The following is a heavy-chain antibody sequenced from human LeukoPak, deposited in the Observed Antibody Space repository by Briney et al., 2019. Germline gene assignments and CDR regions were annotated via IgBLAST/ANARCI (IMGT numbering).Heavy chain of an antibody. V-gene: IGHV1-69*05. Sequence: SVKVSCKASGGTFSSYAISWVRQAPGQGLEWMGRIIPILGTANYAQKFQGRVTITTDESTSTAYMELSSLRSEDTAVYYCARDEVSSSWHDDRRLDYWGQGTLVTVSS. D-gene: IGHD6-13*01. CDR3: ARDEVSSSWHDDRRLDY. CDR1: GGTFSSYA. CDR2: IIPILGTA. J-gene: IGHJ4*02.